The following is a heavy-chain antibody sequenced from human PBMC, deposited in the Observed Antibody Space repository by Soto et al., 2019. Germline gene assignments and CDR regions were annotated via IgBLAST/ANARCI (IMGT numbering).Heavy chain of an antibody. CDR2: IAQDGTEI. CDR3: ARWSSAMDV. V-gene: IGHV3-7*03. J-gene: IGHJ6*02. Sequence: EVQLVESGGGLVQPGGSLRLSCAASGFTFRNYYMTWVLQAPGKGLEWVAYIAQDGTEIYNVDSVKGRFTISRDNAKNSLYLQMNSLTAEDTALYYCARWSSAMDVWGQGTSVTVSS. D-gene: IGHD2-15*01. CDR1: GFTFRNYY.